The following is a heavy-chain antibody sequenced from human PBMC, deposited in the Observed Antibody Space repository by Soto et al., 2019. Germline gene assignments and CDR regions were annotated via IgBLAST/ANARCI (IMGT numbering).Heavy chain of an antibody. V-gene: IGHV4-30-4*01. Sequence: SETLSLTCTVSGGSISSGDYYWSWIRQPPGKGLEWIGYIYYSGSTYYNPSLKSRVTISVDTSKNQFSLKLSSVTAADTAVYYCARAPLTTFWFDPWGQGTLVTVSS. D-gene: IGHD3-9*01. CDR3: ARAPLTTFWFDP. J-gene: IGHJ5*02. CDR1: GGSISSGDYY. CDR2: IYYSGST.